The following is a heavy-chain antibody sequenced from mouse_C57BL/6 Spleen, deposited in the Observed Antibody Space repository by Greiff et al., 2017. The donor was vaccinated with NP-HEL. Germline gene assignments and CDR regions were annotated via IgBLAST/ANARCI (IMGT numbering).Heavy chain of an antibody. Sequence: EVNVVESGAELVKPGASVKLSCTASGFNIKDYYMHWVKQRTEQGLEWIGRIDPEDGETKYAPKFQGKATITADTSSNTAYLQLSSLTSEDTAVYYCARDYYGSSPAWFAYWGQGTLVTVSA. CDR2: IDPEDGET. D-gene: IGHD1-1*01. CDR1: GFNIKDYY. CDR3: ARDYYGSSPAWFAY. J-gene: IGHJ3*01. V-gene: IGHV14-2*01.